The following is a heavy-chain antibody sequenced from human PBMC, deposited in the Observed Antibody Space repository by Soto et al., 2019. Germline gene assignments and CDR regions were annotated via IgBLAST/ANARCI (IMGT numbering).Heavy chain of an antibody. CDR2: IYWDDDK. CDR3: AHRDSSSFGSGY. CDR1: GFSLSTSGVG. D-gene: IGHD6-6*01. V-gene: IGHV2-5*02. Sequence: QITLKESGPTLVKPTQTLTLTCTFSGFSLSTSGVGVGWIRQPPGKALEWLALIYWDDDKRYSPSLKSRLTITKDTSNNQVLLTMTNMDPVDTATYYCAHRDSSSFGSGYWGQGTLVTVSS. J-gene: IGHJ4*02.